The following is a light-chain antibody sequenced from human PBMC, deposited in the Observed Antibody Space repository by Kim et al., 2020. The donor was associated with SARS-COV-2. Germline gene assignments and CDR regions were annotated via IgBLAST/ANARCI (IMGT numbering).Light chain of an antibody. V-gene: IGKV3-11*01. CDR3: QQRSNWPIT. CDR2: HAS. CDR1: QNIGIY. J-gene: IGKJ5*01. Sequence: LSPGERATISCRASQNIGIYLAWYQQKPGQAPRLLIYHASNRATGIPARFSGSGSGTDFTLTISSLEPEDFAVYYCQQRSNWPITFGQGTRLEIK.